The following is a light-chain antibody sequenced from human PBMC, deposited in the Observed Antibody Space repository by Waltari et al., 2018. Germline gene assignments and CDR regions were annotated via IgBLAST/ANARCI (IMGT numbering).Light chain of an antibody. CDR2: AAS. J-gene: IGKJ4*01. Sequence: DLQMTQSPSSLPASAGARVTSTCRASQSISSYLNWYQQKPGKAPKLLIYAASSLQSGVPSRFSGSGSGTDFTLTISSLQPEDFATYYCQQSYSTPLTFGGGTKVEIK. CDR1: QSISSY. CDR3: QQSYSTPLT. V-gene: IGKV1-39*01.